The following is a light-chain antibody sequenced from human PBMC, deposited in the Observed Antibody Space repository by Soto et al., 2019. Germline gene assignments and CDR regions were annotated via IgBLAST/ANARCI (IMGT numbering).Light chain of an antibody. Sequence: QSVVTQEPSLTVSPGGPVTLTCGSSTGTVTSGHYPYWFQLKPGQAPRTLLYDISNKHSWTPARFSGSLLGGKAALTLSGAQPEDEADYYCLLSYSGPSIFGGGTQLTVL. V-gene: IGLV7-46*01. CDR2: DIS. J-gene: IGLJ7*01. CDR1: TGTVTSGHY. CDR3: LLSYSGPSI.